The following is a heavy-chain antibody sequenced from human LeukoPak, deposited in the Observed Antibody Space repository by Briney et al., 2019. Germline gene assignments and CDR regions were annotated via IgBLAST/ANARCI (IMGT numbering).Heavy chain of an antibody. J-gene: IGHJ5*02. V-gene: IGHV4-59*11. CDR1: GGSISSHY. D-gene: IGHD2-15*01. CDR3: ARGTRMFGP. Sequence: TPSETLSLTCIVSGGSISSHYWSWIRQPPGKGLEWIGYINYSRTTNYKPSRKSRASTPVAPPKNQFSLKLSAVTAANTAGYYCARGTRMFGPWGQGTQVTVSS. CDR2: INYSRTT.